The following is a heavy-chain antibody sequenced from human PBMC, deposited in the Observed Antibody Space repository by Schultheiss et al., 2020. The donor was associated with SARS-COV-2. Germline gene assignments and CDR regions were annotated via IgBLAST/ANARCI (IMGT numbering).Heavy chain of an antibody. CDR2: ISYDGSNK. V-gene: IGHV3-30*01. CDR1: GFTFSSYA. J-gene: IGHJ4*02. CDR3: ARGAPHEKKRGSITIFGVVITNFDY. Sequence: GGSLRLSCAASGFTFSSYAMHWVRQAPGKGLEWVAVISYDGSNKYYADSVKGRFTISRDNSKNTLYLQMNSLRAEDTAVYYCARGAPHEKKRGSITIFGVVITNFDYWGQGTLVTVSS. D-gene: IGHD3-3*01.